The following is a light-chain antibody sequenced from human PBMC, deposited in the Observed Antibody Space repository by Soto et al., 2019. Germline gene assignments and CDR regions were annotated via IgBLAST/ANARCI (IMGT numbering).Light chain of an antibody. V-gene: IGLV4-69*01. J-gene: IGLJ2*01. CDR1: SGHSNYA. CDR3: QTWGSGIVV. Sequence: QPVLTQSPSASASLGASVKLTCTLSSGHSNYAIAWHQQQSEKGPRYLMKLNSDGSHSKGDVIPDRFSGSSSGAERYLTIYSLQSEDEADYYCQTWGSGIVVFGGGTKLTVL. CDR2: LNSDGSH.